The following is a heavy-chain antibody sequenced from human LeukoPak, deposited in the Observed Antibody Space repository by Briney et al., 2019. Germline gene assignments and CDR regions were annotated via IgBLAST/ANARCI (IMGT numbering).Heavy chain of an antibody. CDR2: ISAYNGST. CDR3: ARVGDGGNPNDY. D-gene: IGHD4-23*01. J-gene: IGHJ4*02. CDR1: GYTFTSYG. V-gene: IGHV1-18*01. Sequence: EASVKVSCKASGYTFTSYGISWVRQAPGQGLEWMGWISAYNGSTNYAQKLQGRVTMTTDTSMSTAYMELRSLRSDDTAVYYCARVGDGGNPNDYWGQGTLVTVSS.